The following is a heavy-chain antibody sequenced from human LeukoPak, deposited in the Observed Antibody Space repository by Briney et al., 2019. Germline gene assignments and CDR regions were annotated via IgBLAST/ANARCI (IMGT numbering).Heavy chain of an antibody. J-gene: IGHJ3*02. CDR1: GGSVSSGNYY. Sequence: ATETLSLTCTVSGGSVSSGNYYWSWIRQPPGKGLEWIVNIYYSGSTNYNPTLKSRVTISVDTSKNQFSLKLSSVTAADTAVYYCAREASRSSGYYSSAFDIWGQGTMVTVSS. V-gene: IGHV4-61*01. D-gene: IGHD3-22*01. CDR3: AREASRSSGYYSSAFDI. CDR2: IYYSGST.